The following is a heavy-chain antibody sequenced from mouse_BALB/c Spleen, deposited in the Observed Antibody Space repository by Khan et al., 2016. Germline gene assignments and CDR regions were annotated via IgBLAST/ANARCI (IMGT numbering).Heavy chain of an antibody. CDR1: GFTFTDYY. J-gene: IGHJ4*01. V-gene: IGHV7-3*02. CDR3: ARDSRGRDY. Sequence: EVELVESGGGLVQPGGSLRLSCATSGFTFTDYYMSWVRQPPGKALEWLGFIRNKANGYTTEYSASVKSRFTISRDNSQSILYLQMNTLRAENSATYYCARDSRGRDYWGQGTSVTVSS. CDR2: IRNKANGYTT.